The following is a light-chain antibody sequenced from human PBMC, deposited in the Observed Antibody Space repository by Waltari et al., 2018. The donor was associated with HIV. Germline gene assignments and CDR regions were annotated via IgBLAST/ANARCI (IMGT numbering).Light chain of an antibody. Sequence: QSVLTQPPSASGTLGQRVTISCPGSSQTVGRKSVYSFQQVPGTAPKLLIYRDYQRRSGIPDRFSGSKSGASASLTISGLRSEDEADYYCVAWDDSLSGYVFGTGTKVSVL. J-gene: IGLJ1*01. CDR1: SQTVGRKS. CDR2: RDY. CDR3: VAWDDSLSGYV. V-gene: IGLV1-47*01.